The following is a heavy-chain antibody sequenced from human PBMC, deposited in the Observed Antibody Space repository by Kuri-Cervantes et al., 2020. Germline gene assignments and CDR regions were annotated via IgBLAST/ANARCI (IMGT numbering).Heavy chain of an antibody. D-gene: IGHD1-26*01. CDR2: IYYSGST. CDR1: GGSISSYY. Sequence: ESLKISCTVSGGSISSYYWSWIRQPPGKGLEWIGYIYYSGSTNYNPSLKSRVTISVDKSKNQFSLKLSSVTAADTAVYYCARDMRELGIYWGQGTLVTVSS. CDR3: ARDMRELGIY. V-gene: IGHV4-59*12. J-gene: IGHJ4*02.